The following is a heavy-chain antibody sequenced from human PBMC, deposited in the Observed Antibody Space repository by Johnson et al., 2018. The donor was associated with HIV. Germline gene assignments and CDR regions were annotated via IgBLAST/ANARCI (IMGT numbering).Heavy chain of an antibody. D-gene: IGHD3-9*01. CDR1: GFIFSSYG. CDR3: ARDDMLTGYYDAFDI. CDR2: ISYDGSNK. J-gene: IGHJ3*02. Sequence: VQLVESVGGLVQPGGSLRLSCAASGFIFSSYGMHWVRQAPGKGLECVAVISYDGSNKYYADYVKGRFNISRDNSKNTLYLQMNSLRAEETAVYYCARDDMLTGYYDAFDIWCQGTMVTVSS. V-gene: IGHV3-30*03.